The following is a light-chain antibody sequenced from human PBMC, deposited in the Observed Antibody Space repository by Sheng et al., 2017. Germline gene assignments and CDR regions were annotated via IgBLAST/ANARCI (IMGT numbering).Light chain of an antibody. Sequence: DIQMTQSPSSLSASVGDRVTITCRASQSISSYLNWYQQKPGKAPKLLIYAASSLQSGVPSRFSGSGSGTDFTLTISSLQPEDFATYYCQQADSFPPTFGGGTEGGGSN. J-gene: IGKJ4*01. CDR2: AAS. CDR1: QSISSY. CDR3: QQADSFPPT. V-gene: IGKV1-39*01.